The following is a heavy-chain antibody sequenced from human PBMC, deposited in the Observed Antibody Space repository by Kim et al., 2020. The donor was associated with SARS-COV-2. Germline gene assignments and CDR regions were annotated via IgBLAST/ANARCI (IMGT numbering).Heavy chain of an antibody. CDR3: ARDSIPAANFAHTMDV. CDR1: GYTFTSYA. Sequence: ASVKVSCKASGYTFTSYAMHWVRQAPGQRLEWMGWINAGNGNTKYSQKFQGRVTITRDTSASTAYMELSSLRSEDTAVYYCARDSIPAANFAHTMDVWGQGTTVTVSS. V-gene: IGHV1-3*01. D-gene: IGHD2-21*01. J-gene: IGHJ6*02. CDR2: INAGNGNT.